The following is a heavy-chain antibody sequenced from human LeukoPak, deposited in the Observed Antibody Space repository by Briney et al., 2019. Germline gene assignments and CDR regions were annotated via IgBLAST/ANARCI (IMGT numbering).Heavy chain of an antibody. J-gene: IGHJ4*02. CDR2: IYCSGST. V-gene: IGHV4-39*01. CDR3: ARHGSTSWAIDY. CDR1: GGSISSSSYY. Sequence: PSETLSLTCTVSGGSISSSSYYWGWIRPPPGKGLEWIGSIYCSGSTYYNSSINSLAILSVDTKNYLYPLMLTPMTAADTAVYYCARHGSTSWAIDYWGQGTLVIVSS. D-gene: IGHD2-2*01.